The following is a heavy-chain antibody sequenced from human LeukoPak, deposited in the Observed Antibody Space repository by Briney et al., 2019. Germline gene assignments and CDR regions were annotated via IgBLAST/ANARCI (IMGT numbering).Heavy chain of an antibody. Sequence: SETLSLTCTVSGGSISSYYWSWIRQPPGKGLEWIGYIYYSGSTNYNPSLKSRVTISVDTSKNQFSLKLSSVTAADTAVYCCARSPAAVVWFDPWGQGTLVTVSS. J-gene: IGHJ5*02. CDR3: ARSPAAVVWFDP. CDR1: GGSISSYY. D-gene: IGHD2-2*01. CDR2: IYYSGST. V-gene: IGHV4-59*01.